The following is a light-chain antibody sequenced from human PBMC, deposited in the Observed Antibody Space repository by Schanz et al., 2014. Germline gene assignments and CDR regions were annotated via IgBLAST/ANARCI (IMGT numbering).Light chain of an antibody. J-gene: IGKJ4*01. CDR2: GAS. Sequence: EVVMTRSPATLSLSPGERATLSCRSSQYVGSNLAWYQQRPGQAPRLLIYGASSRATGVPDRFSGSGSESETDFTLTISRLEPEDFAVYYCQQYGTSPLTFGGGTKVGIK. V-gene: IGKV3-20*01. CDR1: QYVGSN. CDR3: QQYGTSPLT.